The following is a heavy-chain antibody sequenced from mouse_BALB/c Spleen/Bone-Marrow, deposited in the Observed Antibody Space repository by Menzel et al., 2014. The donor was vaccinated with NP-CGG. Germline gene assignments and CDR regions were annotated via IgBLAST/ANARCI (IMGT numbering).Heavy chain of an antibody. Sequence: VQLQQSGAELVKPGASVKLSCTASGFNIKDTYMHWVKQRPEQGLEWIGRIDPANGNTRYDPKFQGKATITADTSSNTAYLQLSSLTSEDTAVYYCARLITTDYWGQGTTLTVSS. V-gene: IGHV14-3*02. D-gene: IGHD2-4*01. J-gene: IGHJ2*01. CDR2: IDPANGNT. CDR3: ARLITTDY. CDR1: GFNIKDTY.